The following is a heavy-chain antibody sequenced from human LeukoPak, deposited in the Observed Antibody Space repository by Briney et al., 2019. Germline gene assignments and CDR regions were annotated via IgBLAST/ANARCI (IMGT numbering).Heavy chain of an antibody. CDR2: INSDGTNT. Sequence: EGSLRLSCAASGFTLSSYWMHWVRQAPGKGLVWVSRINSDGTNTNYADSVKGRFTISRDTAKNTLYLQMNSLRAEDTAVYYCARPGAGSYMDVWGKGTTVTISS. CDR3: ARPGAGSYMDV. V-gene: IGHV3-74*01. CDR1: GFTLSSYW. J-gene: IGHJ6*03. D-gene: IGHD3-10*01.